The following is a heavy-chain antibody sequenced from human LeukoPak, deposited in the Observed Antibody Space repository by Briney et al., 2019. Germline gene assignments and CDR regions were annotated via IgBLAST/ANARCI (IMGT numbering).Heavy chain of an antibody. Sequence: ASVKVTCKVSGYTLTELSMHWVRQAPGQGLEWMGWISAYNGNTNYAQKLQGRVTMTTDTSTSTAYMELRSLRSDDTAVYYCARGRDSIGGYWGQGTLVTVSS. CDR2: ISAYNGNT. CDR3: ARGRDSIGGY. J-gene: IGHJ4*02. V-gene: IGHV1-18*01. D-gene: IGHD3-22*01. CDR1: GYTLTELS.